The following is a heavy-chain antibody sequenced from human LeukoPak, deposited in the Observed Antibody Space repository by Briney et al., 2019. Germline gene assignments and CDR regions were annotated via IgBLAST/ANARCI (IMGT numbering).Heavy chain of an antibody. CDR1: GFTFDDYA. D-gene: IGHD4-17*01. Sequence: AGGSLGLSCAASGFTFDDYAMHWVRQAPGKGLEWVSGISWNSGSIGYADSVKGRFTISRDNAKNSLYLQMNSLRAEDTAVYYCAKDWHYGESSYWGQGTLVTVSS. J-gene: IGHJ4*02. CDR2: ISWNSGSI. CDR3: AKDWHYGESSY. V-gene: IGHV3-9*01.